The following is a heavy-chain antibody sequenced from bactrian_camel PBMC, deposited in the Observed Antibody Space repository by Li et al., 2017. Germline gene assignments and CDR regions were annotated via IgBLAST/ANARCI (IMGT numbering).Heavy chain of an antibody. D-gene: IGHD8*01. J-gene: IGHJ4*01. CDR2: INKGGSFT. Sequence: VQLVESGGGLVQPGGSLRLSCAASGFIFSFYTMSWVRQAPGKGLEWVSGINKGGSFTYYTDSVKGRFTISRDNVKNTVHLQVNSLKLEDTAMYYCAGRTNLLGCTLEPRLYDYWGQGTQVTVS. CDR1: GFIFSFYT. V-gene: IGHV3S40*01. CDR3: AGRTNLLGCTLEPRLYDY.